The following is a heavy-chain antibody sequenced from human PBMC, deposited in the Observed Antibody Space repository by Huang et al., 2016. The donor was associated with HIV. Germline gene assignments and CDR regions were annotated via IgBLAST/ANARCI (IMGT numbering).Heavy chain of an antibody. Sequence: QVQLQESGPGLVKPSETPSLTCTVSGGSISSHYWSWIRQPPGKGLEWIGSIYYSGSTDYSPALRGRVTISVDTAKSQFSLELSSVTAADTAVYYCAREGQGYWGQGTLVTVSS. J-gene: IGHJ4*02. CDR1: GGSISSHY. V-gene: IGHV4-59*11. CDR2: IYYSGST. CDR3: AREGQGY.